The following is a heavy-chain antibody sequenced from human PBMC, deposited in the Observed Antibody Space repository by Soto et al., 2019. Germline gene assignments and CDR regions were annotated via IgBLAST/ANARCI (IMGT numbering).Heavy chain of an antibody. Sequence: PSKTLSLTCAVSGGSISSGGYSWSWIRQPPGKGLEWSGYIYHSGSTYYNPSLKSRVTISVDRSKNQFSLKLSSVTAADTAVYYCARRGGYKNWFDPWGQGTLVTVSS. D-gene: IGHD3-16*01. CDR2: IYHSGST. CDR3: ARRGGYKNWFDP. J-gene: IGHJ5*02. CDR1: GGSISSGGYS. V-gene: IGHV4-30-2*01.